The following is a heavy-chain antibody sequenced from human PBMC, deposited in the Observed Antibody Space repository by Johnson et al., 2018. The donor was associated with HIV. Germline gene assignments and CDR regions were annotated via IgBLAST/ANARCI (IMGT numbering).Heavy chain of an antibody. CDR2: IYSGGST. V-gene: IGHV3-66*04. D-gene: IGHD6-19*01. CDR1: GFTVSSNY. CDR3: TRQQWLGGGDAFDI. J-gene: IGHJ3*02. Sequence: MQLVESGGGVVQPGGSLRLSCAASGFTVSSNYMSWVRKAPGKGLEWVSVIYSGGSTYYADSVKGRFTISRDNSKNTLYLQMNSLRAEDTAVYYCTRQQWLGGGDAFDIWGQGTMVTVSS.